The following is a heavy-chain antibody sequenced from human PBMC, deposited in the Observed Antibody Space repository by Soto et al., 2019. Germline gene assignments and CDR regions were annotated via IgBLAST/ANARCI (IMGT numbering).Heavy chain of an antibody. CDR1: GFTFDDYA. CDR3: AKVSRTILATIVDAFDI. Sequence: SLRLSCAASGFTFDDYAMHWVRQAPGKGLEWVSGTSWNSGSIGYADSVKGRFTISRDNAKNSLYLQMNSLRAEDTALYYCAKVSRTILATIVDAFDIWGQGTMVTVSS. J-gene: IGHJ3*02. D-gene: IGHD5-12*01. V-gene: IGHV3-9*01. CDR2: TSWNSGSI.